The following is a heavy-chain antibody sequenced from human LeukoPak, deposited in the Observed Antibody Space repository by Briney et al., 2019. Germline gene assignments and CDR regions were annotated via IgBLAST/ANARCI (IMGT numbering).Heavy chain of an antibody. V-gene: IGHV3-48*02. CDR3: ARDYYGSGSYRRFDY. Sequence: GGSLRLSCAASGFTFSSYSMNWVRQAPGKGLEWVSYISSSSSTIYYADPVKGRFTISRDNAKNSLYLQMNSLRDEDTAVYYCARDYYGSGSYRRFDYWGQGTLVTVSS. D-gene: IGHD3-10*01. CDR1: GFTFSSYS. J-gene: IGHJ4*02. CDR2: ISSSSSTI.